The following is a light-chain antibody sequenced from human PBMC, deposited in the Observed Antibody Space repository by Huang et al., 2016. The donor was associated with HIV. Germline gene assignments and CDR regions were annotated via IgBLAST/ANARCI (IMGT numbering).Light chain of an antibody. CDR1: QSVTSN. J-gene: IGKJ1*01. V-gene: IGKV3-15*01. CDR2: SAS. Sequence: EVVMTQSPAILSVSPGERATLSCRASQSVTSNLVWYQQKPGQDPRLLIYSASTRATGIPARFSGSGSGTEFTLTISSLQSEDFAVYYCQHYNNWPWWTFGQGTKVEIK. CDR3: QHYNNWPWWT.